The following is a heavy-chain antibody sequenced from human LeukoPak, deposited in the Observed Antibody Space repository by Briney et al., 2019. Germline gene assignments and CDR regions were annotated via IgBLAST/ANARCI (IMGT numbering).Heavy chain of an antibody. V-gene: IGHV3-30-3*01. Sequence: GGSLRLSCAASGFTFSSYAMHWVRQAPGKRLEWVAVISYDGSNKYYADSVKGRITISRDNSKNTLYLQMNSLRAEDTAVYHCARDYSGNYYKGFDYWGQGTLVTVSS. CDR2: ISYDGSNK. CDR3: ARDYSGNYYKGFDY. CDR1: GFTFSSYA. D-gene: IGHD1-26*01. J-gene: IGHJ4*02.